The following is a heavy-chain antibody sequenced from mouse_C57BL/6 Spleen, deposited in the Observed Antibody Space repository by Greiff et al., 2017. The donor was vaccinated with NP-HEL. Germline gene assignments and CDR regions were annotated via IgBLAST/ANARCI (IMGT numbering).Heavy chain of an antibody. Sequence: VQLQQPGAELVKPGASVKLSCKASGYTFTSYWMQWVKQRPGQGLEWIGEIDPSDSYTNYNQKFKGKATLTVDTSSSTAYMQLSSLTSEDSAVYYCARGMGRRDYWGQGTTLTVSS. CDR2: IDPSDSYT. CDR1: GYTFTSYW. V-gene: IGHV1-50*01. D-gene: IGHD4-1*01. J-gene: IGHJ2*01. CDR3: ARGMGRRDY.